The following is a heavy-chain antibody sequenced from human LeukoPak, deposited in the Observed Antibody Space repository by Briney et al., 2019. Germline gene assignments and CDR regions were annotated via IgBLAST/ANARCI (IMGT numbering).Heavy chain of an antibody. CDR2: IYYSGST. Sequence: SQTLSLTCTVSAGSISSGGYYWSWIRQHPGKGLEWIGYIYYSGSTYYNPSLKSRVTISVDTSKNQFSLKLSSVTAADTAVYYCARGRTEDGMDVWGQGTTVTVSS. J-gene: IGHJ6*02. V-gene: IGHV4-31*03. CDR3: ARGRTEDGMDV. D-gene: IGHD1-1*01. CDR1: AGSISSGGYY.